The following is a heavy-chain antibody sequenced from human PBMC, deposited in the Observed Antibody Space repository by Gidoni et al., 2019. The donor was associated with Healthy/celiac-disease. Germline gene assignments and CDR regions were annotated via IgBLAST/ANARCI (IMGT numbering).Heavy chain of an antibody. D-gene: IGHD3-22*01. V-gene: IGHV3-23*01. CDR1: GFTLSSYA. J-gene: IGHJ2*01. Sequence: EVQLLESGGGLVQPGGSLRLSCAASGFTLSSYAMSWVRQAPGKGLEWVSAISGSGGSTYYADSVKGRFTISRDNSKNTLYLQMNSLRAEDTAVYYCASPPARGYYDSSGYGNWYFDLWGRGTLVTVSS. CDR2: ISGSGGST. CDR3: ASPPARGYYDSSGYGNWYFDL.